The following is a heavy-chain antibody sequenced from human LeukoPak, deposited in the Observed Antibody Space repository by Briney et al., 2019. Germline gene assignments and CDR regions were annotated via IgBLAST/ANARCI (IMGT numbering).Heavy chain of an antibody. J-gene: IGHJ4*02. CDR2: IKQDGSEK. CDR3: ARDLKHDYYDSSGYM. CDR1: GFTFSSYW. V-gene: IGHV3-7*01. D-gene: IGHD3-22*01. Sequence: PGGSLRLSCAASGFTFSSYWMSWVRQAPGKGLEWVANIKQDGSEKYYVDSVKGRFTISRDNSKNTLYLQMNSLRAEDTAVYYCARDLKHDYYDSSGYMWGQGTLVTVSS.